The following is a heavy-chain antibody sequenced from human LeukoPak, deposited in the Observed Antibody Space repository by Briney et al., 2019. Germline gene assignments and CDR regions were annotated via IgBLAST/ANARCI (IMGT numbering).Heavy chain of an antibody. J-gene: IGHJ4*02. Sequence: SETLSLTCAVYGGSFSGYYWSRIRQPPGKGLEWIGEINHSGSTSYNPSLKSRVTISVDTSKNQFSLKLSSVTAADTAVYYCAFITGTTTYFDYWGQGTLVTVSS. V-gene: IGHV4-34*01. CDR3: AFITGTTTYFDY. D-gene: IGHD1-7*01. CDR1: GGSFSGYY. CDR2: INHSGST.